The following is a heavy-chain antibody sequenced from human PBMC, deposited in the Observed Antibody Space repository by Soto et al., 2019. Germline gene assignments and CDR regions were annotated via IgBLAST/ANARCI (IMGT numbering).Heavy chain of an antibody. CDR1: GYTLTELS. D-gene: IGHD3-22*01. CDR2: FDPEDGET. J-gene: IGHJ3*02. V-gene: IGHV1-24*01. Sequence: ASVKVSCKVSGYTLTELSMHWVRQAPGKGLEWMGGFDPEDGETIYAQKFQGRVTMTEDTSTDTAYMELSSLRSEDTAVYYCATDASRITMIVVVPKAAFDIWGQGTMVTVSS. CDR3: ATDASRITMIVVVPKAAFDI.